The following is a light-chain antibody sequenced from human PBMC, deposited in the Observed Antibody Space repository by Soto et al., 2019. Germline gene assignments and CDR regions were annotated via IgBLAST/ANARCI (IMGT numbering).Light chain of an antibody. J-gene: IGLJ2*01. CDR2: EAS. CDR3: CSYGRSVV. CDR1: SNDVGTYNL. V-gene: IGLV2-23*01. Sequence: QSVLTQPASVSGSPGQSITISCTGISNDVGTYNLVSWYQHHPGKAPKLIIYEASKRPSGVPNRFSGSKSGNTASLTISGLHADDEADYYCCSYGRSVVFGEGTQLTVL.